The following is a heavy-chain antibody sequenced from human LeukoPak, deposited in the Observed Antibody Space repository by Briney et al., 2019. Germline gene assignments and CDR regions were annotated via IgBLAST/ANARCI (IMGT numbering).Heavy chain of an antibody. V-gene: IGHV4-34*01. J-gene: IGHJ4*02. D-gene: IGHD6-13*01. CDR2: FNHSGST. CDR3: ARGRGRVAAAGTSFDY. CDR1: GGSFSGYY. Sequence: SETLSLTCAVYGGSFSGYYWSWIRQPPGKGQEWIGEFNHSGSTNYNPSLKSRVTISVDTSKNQFSLKLSSVTAADTAVYYCARGRGRVAAAGTSFDYWGQGTLVTVSS.